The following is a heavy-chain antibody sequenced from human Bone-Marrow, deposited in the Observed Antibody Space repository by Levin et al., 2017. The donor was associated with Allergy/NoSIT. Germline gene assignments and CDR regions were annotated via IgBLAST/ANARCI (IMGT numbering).Heavy chain of an antibody. CDR3: ARSAGYCSSTSCYDRGGFDY. CDR2: IYPGDSDT. Sequence: PGGSLRLSCKGSGYSFTSYWIGWVRQMPGKGLEWMGIIYPGDSDTRYSPSFQGQVTISADKSISTAYLQWSSLKASDTAMYYCARSAGYCSSTSCYDRGGFDYWGQGTLVTVSS. CDR1: GYSFTSYW. J-gene: IGHJ4*02. V-gene: IGHV5-51*01. D-gene: IGHD2-2*01.